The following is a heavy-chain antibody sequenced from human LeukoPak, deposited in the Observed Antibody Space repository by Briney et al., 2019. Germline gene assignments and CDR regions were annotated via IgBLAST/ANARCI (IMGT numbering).Heavy chain of an antibody. Sequence: ASETLSLTCTVSGGSITNYYWSWLRQPPEKGLEWIGYIYFSGSSNYNPSLKSRVSMSVDTSKNQFSLKLSSVTAADTAVYYCARHVRSGYNLLDYWGQGTLVTVSS. D-gene: IGHD5-24*01. CDR2: IYFSGSS. CDR1: GGSITNYY. V-gene: IGHV4-59*08. CDR3: ARHVRSGYNLLDY. J-gene: IGHJ4*02.